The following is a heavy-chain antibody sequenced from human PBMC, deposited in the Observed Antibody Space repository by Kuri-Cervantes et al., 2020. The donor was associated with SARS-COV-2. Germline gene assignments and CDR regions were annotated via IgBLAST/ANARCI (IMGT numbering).Heavy chain of an antibody. CDR2: IYYSGST. CDR3: ARHRYSYGTPDWFDP. V-gene: IGHV4-39*01. J-gene: IGHJ5*02. D-gene: IGHD5-18*01. CDR1: GGSISSSSYY. Sequence: SETLSLTCTVSGGSISSSSYYWGWIRQPPGKGLERIGSIYYSGSTYYNPSLKSRVTISVDTSKNQFSLKLSSVTAADTAVYYCARHRYSYGTPDWFDPWGQGTLVTVSS.